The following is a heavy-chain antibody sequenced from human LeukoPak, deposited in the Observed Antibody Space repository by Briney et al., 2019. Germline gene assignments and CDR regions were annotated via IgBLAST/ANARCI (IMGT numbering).Heavy chain of an antibody. V-gene: IGHV4-31*02. D-gene: IGHD3-10*01. CDR3: ARDRENTMVRGVIIRYFDL. CDR1: GGSINSGSYY. J-gene: IGHJ2*01. Sequence: SQTLSLTCIVSGGSINSGSYYWSWIRQYPGKGLEWIAYIYYSGSTYYNPSLKSRVTISVDTSKNQFSLKLSSVTAADTAVYYCARDRENTMVRGVIIRYFDLWGRGTLVTVSS. CDR2: IYYSGST.